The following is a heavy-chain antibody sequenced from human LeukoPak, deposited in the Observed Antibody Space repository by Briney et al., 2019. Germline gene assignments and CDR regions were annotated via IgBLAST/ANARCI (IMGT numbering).Heavy chain of an antibody. D-gene: IGHD6-13*01. CDR3: ATASAIAAAGIFDY. Sequence: GASVKVSCKASGGTFSSYAISWVRQAPGQGLEWMGGIIPIFGTANYAQKFQGRVTVTEDTFTDTAYMELSSLRSEDTAVYYCATASAIAAAGIFDYWGQGTLVTVSS. CDR1: GGTFSSYA. V-gene: IGHV1-69*06. J-gene: IGHJ4*02. CDR2: IIPIFGTA.